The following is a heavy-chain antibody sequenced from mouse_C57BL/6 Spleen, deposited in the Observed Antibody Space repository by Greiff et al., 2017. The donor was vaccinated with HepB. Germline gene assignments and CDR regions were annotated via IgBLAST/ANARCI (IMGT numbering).Heavy chain of an antibody. CDR3: ARITIYYGNSLYAMDY. Sequence: QVQLKECGPGILQPSQTLSLTCSFSGFSLSTFGMGVGWIRQPSGKDLEWLAHIWWADDKYYNPALKSRLTISKDTSKNQVFLKSANMDTADTATYYCARITIYYGNSLYAMDYWGQGTSVTVSS. CDR1: GFSLSTFGMG. CDR2: IWWADDK. V-gene: IGHV8-8*01. J-gene: IGHJ4*01. D-gene: IGHD2-1*01.